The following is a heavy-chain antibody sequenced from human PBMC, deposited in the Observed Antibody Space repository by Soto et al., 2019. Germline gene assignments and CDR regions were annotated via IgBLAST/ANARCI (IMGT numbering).Heavy chain of an antibody. CDR2: ILPGDSYT. Sequence: GESLKISCKGSGYNFASHWIGWVRQMPGKGLEWMGIILPGDSYTTYSPSFQGQVTVSADQSISTVYLQWSSLKASDTAMYYCATLAGTGSYRDLYFDNWGQGTPVTVSS. J-gene: IGHJ4*02. D-gene: IGHD1-26*01. CDR1: GYNFASHW. V-gene: IGHV5-51*01. CDR3: ATLAGTGSYRDLYFDN.